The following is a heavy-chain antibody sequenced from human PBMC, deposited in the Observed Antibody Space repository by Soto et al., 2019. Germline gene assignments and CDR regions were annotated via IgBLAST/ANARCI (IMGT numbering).Heavy chain of an antibody. CDR3: ATEGGTTGTTGYYYYYMDV. D-gene: IGHD1-1*01. J-gene: IGHJ6*03. Sequence: ASVKVSCKVSGYTLTELSMHWVRQAPGKGLEWMGGFDPEDGETIYAQKFQGRVTMTEDTSTDTAYMELSSLRSEETAVYYCATEGGTTGTTGYYYYYMDVWGKGTTVTVSS. CDR1: GYTLTELS. CDR2: FDPEDGET. V-gene: IGHV1-24*01.